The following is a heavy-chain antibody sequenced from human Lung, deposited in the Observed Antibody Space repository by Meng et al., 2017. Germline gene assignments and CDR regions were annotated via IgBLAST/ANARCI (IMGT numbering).Heavy chain of an antibody. CDR3: ARGLLRHIGGNWFDP. J-gene: IGHJ5*02. D-gene: IGHD3-16*01. CDR2: MNPNSGNT. V-gene: IGHV1-8*01. CDR1: GYTLTSYD. Sequence: QVQLVQAGAEVKKPGASVKASCKASGYTLTSYDINWVRQATGQGLEWMGWMNPNSGNTGYAQKFQGRVTMTRNTSISTAYMELSSLRSEDTAVYYCARGLLRHIGGNWFDPWGQGTLVTVSS.